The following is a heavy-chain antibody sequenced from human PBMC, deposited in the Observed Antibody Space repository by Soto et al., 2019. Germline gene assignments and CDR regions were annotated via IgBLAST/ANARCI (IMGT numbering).Heavy chain of an antibody. Sequence: SETLSLTCTVSGGSISNYYWSWIRQPPGKELEWIGHIYDSGSTNYNPSLKSRVTISVDTSKNQFSLKLSSVTAADTAVYYCARDRLANWFDPWRQGTLVTVSS. J-gene: IGHJ5*02. CDR2: IYDSGST. CDR3: ARDRLANWFDP. CDR1: GGSISNYY. V-gene: IGHV4-59*01. D-gene: IGHD3-9*01.